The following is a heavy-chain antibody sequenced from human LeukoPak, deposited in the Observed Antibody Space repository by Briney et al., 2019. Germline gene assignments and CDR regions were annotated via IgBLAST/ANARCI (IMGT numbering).Heavy chain of an antibody. CDR3: AKDNYYDSSGYSDY. J-gene: IGHJ4*02. V-gene: IGHV3-30*18. CDR2: ISYDGSNK. D-gene: IGHD3-22*01. CDR1: GFTFSSYG. Sequence: PGGSLRLSCAASGFTFSSYGMHWVRQAPGKGLEWVVVISYDGSNKYYADSVKGRFTISRDNSKNTLYLQMNSLRAEDTAVYYCAKDNYYDSSGYSDYWGQGTLVIVSS.